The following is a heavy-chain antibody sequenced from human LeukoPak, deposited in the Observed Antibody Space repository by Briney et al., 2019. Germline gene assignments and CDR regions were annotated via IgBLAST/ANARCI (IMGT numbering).Heavy chain of an antibody. CDR1: GFTFSSYE. CDR2: ISSSGSTI. CDR3: VRDGSSWGNFDY. V-gene: IGHV3-48*03. Sequence: GGSLRLSCAASGFTFSSYEMNWVRQAPGKGLEWVSYISSSGSTIYYADSVKGRFAISRDNAKNSLYLQMNSLRAEDTAVYYCVRDGSSWGNFDYWGQGTLVSVSS. D-gene: IGHD7-27*01. J-gene: IGHJ4*02.